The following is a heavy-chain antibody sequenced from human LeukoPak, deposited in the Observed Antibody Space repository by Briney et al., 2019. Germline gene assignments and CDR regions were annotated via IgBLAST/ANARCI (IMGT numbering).Heavy chain of an antibody. CDR2: LSGSGRNT. CDR1: GFTFSSYA. Sequence: GGSLRLSCAASGFTFSSYAMSWVRQAPGEGLEWVSALSGSGRNTYYADSVKGRFTISRDNSKNTLYLQMDSLRAEDTALYYCAKDGGGWYTSGWYYFDYWGQGTLVTVSS. J-gene: IGHJ4*02. CDR3: AKDGGGWYTSGWYYFDY. D-gene: IGHD6-19*01. V-gene: IGHV3-23*01.